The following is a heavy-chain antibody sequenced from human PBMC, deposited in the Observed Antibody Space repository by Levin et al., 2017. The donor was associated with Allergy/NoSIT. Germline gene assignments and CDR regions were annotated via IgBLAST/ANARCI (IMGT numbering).Heavy chain of an antibody. CDR1: GFTFRNYW. J-gene: IGHJ1*01. V-gene: IGHV3-7*01. D-gene: IGHD6-13*01. CDR3: ARMQSSSWYAEYFQH. CDR2: IKEDGTEE. Sequence: GGSLRLSCVGSGFTFRNYWMSWVRQAPGKGLEWVANIKEDGTEENYVDSMKGRFTISRDNAKNSLYLQMNSLRAEDRAVYYCARMQSSSWYAEYFQHWGQGTLVTVSS.